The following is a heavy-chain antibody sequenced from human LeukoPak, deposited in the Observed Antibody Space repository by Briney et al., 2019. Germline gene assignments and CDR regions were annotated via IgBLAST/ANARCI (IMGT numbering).Heavy chain of an antibody. J-gene: IGHJ5*02. CDR3: ARGQERYEYGDYGWFDP. D-gene: IGHD4-17*01. CDR1: GFAFSTSD. CDR2: ISGGGAVQ. Sequence: GGSLRLSCSASGFAFSTSDMNWVRQAPGKGLEWISYISGGGAVQYYADSVRGRFIISRDNGKNSLFLQMNSLTAEDTATYYCARGQERYEYGDYGWFDPWGQGTLVTVSS. V-gene: IGHV3-48*03.